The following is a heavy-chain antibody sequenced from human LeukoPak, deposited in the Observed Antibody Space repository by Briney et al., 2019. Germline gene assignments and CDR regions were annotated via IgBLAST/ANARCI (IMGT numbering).Heavy chain of an antibody. V-gene: IGHV1-2*06. J-gene: IGHJ6*03. CDR2: INPNRGGT. CDR3: ARDPCSGGTCYYYMDV. D-gene: IGHD2-15*01. CDR1: GYTFTGYY. Sequence: ASVKVSCKASGYTFTGYYMHWVRQAPGQGLEWMGRINPNRGGTSYAQKFQDRVTMTRDTSISTAYMELSTLTSDDTAVYYCARDPCSGGTCYYYMDVWGKGTTVTVSS.